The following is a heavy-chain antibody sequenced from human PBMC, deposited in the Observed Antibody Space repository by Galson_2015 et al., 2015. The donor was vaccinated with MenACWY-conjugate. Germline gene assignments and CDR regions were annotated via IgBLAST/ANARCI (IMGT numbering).Heavy chain of an antibody. CDR3: AKVTGFSFGAFDI. J-gene: IGHJ3*02. CDR1: GFTFSSYG. D-gene: IGHD3-3*01. Sequence: SPRLSCAASGFTFSSYGMHWVRQAPGKGLEWVAFIRYDGSNKYYADSVKGRFTISRDNSKNTLYLQMNSLRAEDTAVYYCAKVTGFSFGAFDIWGQGTMVTVSS. CDR2: IRYDGSNK. V-gene: IGHV3-30*02.